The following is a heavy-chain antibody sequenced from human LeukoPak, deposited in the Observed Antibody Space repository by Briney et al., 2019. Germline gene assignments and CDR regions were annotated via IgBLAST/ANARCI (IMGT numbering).Heavy chain of an antibody. D-gene: IGHD6-19*01. CDR3: AGEKRWLRGGIDY. CDR2: IYYSGST. Sequence: SETLSLTCTVSGGSVSSSSYYWGWIRQPPGKGLEWIGCIYYSGSTYYNPSLKSRVSISVDTSKHHFAPALSSATAAGTGVYYWAGEKRWLRGGIDYWGQGTLVTVSS. CDR1: GGSVSSSSYY. V-gene: IGHV4-39*06. J-gene: IGHJ4*02.